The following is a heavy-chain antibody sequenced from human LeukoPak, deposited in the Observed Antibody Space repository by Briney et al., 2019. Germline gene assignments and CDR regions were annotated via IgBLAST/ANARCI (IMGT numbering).Heavy chain of an antibody. V-gene: IGHV3-23*01. CDR1: GFTFSHYA. CDR3: AKLMKSGIEAFDI. J-gene: IGHJ3*02. CDR2: ISGSGSST. D-gene: IGHD3-16*01. Sequence: GGSLRLSCAASGFTFSHYAMSWVRQAPGKGLEWVSDISGSGSSTYYADSVKGRFTISRDISKNTLSLQMNSLRAEDTAVYYCAKLMKSGIEAFDIWGQGTMVTVSS.